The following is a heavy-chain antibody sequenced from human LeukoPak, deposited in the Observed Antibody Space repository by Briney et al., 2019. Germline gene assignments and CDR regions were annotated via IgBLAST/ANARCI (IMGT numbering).Heavy chain of an antibody. CDR2: INHSGST. CDR1: GGSFSGYY. Sequence: PSETLSLTCAVYGGSFSGYYWSWIRQPPGKGLEWIGEINHSGSTNYNPSLKSRVTISVDTSKNQFSLKLSSVTAADSAVYYCASLTASYWYFDLWGRGTLVTVSS. D-gene: IGHD1-14*01. J-gene: IGHJ2*01. V-gene: IGHV4-34*01. CDR3: ASLTASYWYFDL.